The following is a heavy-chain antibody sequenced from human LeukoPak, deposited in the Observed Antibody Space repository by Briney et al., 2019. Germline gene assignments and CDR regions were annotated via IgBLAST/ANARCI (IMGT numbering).Heavy chain of an antibody. V-gene: IGHV3-74*01. CDR2: INPDGTVT. D-gene: IGHD3-22*01. CDR1: GFIFSIYW. J-gene: IGHJ2*01. CDR3: VRDSPSGFFDL. Sequence: GGSLRLPCAASGFIFSIYWMHWVRQAPGKGLVWVSPINPDGTVTTYADSVKGRFTISTDNAKNTLYLQMNSLRVEDTAVYYCVRDSPSGFFDLWGRGTLVTVSS.